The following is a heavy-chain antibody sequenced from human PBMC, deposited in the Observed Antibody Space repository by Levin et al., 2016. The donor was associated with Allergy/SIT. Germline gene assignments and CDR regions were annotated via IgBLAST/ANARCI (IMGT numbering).Heavy chain of an antibody. CDR1: GGSFTGYY. V-gene: IGHV4-34*01. D-gene: IGHD3-10*01. CDR2: ITYSGNT. J-gene: IGHJ3*02. Sequence: GSLRLSCNVSGGSFTGYYWGWIRQPPGKGLEWIGEITYSGNTNQNPSLKSRVTISIDTSKNQFSLHLSSVTAADTAVYYCARKRMVRGLIGPFDIWGQGTMVTVSS. CDR3: ARKRMVRGLIGPFDI.